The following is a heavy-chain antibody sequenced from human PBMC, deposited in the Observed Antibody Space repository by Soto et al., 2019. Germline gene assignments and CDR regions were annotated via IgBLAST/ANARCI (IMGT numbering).Heavy chain of an antibody. CDR2: IWYDGSNK. J-gene: IGHJ6*02. CDR1: GFTFSSYG. Sequence: GGSLRLSCAASGFTFSSYGMHWVRQAPGKGLEWVAVIWYDGSNKYYADSVKGRFTISRDNSKNTLYLQMNSLRAEDTAVYYCAREGVVDTAMGTYYYGMDVWGQGTTVTVSS. D-gene: IGHD5-18*01. V-gene: IGHV3-33*01. CDR3: AREGVVDTAMGTYYYGMDV.